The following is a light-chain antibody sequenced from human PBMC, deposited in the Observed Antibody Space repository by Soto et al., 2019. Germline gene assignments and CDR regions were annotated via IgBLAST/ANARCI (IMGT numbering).Light chain of an antibody. J-gene: IGKJ1*01. V-gene: IGKV3-20*01. Sequence: EIVLTQSPGTLSLSPGERATLSCRASQRIRFNYLDWYQQRPGQAPRLLIYGGPTRAAGIPDRFSGSGSRTDFTLTISSLEPEDFAVYYCHQTDDSPLTFGQGTKVDIK. CDR1: QRIRFNY. CDR2: GGP. CDR3: HQTDDSPLT.